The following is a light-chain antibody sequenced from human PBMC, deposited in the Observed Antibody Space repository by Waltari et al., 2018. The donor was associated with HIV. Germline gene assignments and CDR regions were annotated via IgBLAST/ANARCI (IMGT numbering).Light chain of an antibody. J-gene: IGKJ4*01. CDR1: QYINMY. CDR2: AAS. Sequence: DIQIIQSPSSLSASIGDRVTITCQTSQYINMYLNWYQQKPGKAPSHLIFAASTLHTGVPSRFSASASGTTFSLAISSLQPDDIATYYCQQTFTTPLTFGAGTKIEI. CDR3: QQTFTTPLT. V-gene: IGKV1-39*01.